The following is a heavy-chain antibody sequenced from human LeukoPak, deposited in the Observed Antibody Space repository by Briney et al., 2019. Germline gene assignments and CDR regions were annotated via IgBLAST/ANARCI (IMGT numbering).Heavy chain of an antibody. J-gene: IGHJ4*02. Sequence: GGSLRLSCAASGFTFSNYVMGWVRQPPGEGLQWVSVISGSGITTYYARSVKGRFTISRDDSKNTLYLQMNNLRAEDTAIYYCAKTGLYSSSSRGYFDYWGQGTLVTVSS. V-gene: IGHV3-23*01. CDR1: GFTFSNYV. D-gene: IGHD6-6*01. CDR2: ISGSGITT. CDR3: AKTGLYSSSSRGYFDY.